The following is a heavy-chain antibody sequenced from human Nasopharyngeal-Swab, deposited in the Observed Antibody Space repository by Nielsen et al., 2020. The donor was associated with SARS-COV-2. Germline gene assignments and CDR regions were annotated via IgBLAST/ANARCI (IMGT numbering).Heavy chain of an antibody. V-gene: IGHV4-34*01. CDR1: GGSFSGYY. Sequence: SQTPSLTCAVYGGSFSGYYWSWIRQPPGKGLEWIGEINHSGSTNYNPSLKSRVTISVDTSKNQFSLKLSSVTAADTAVYYCARASKLGYSSSWYGLWGRGTLVTVSS. J-gene: IGHJ2*01. D-gene: IGHD6-13*01. CDR2: INHSGST. CDR3: ARASKLGYSSSWYGL.